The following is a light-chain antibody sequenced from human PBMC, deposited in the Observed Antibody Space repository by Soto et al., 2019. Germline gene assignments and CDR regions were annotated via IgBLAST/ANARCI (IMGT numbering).Light chain of an antibody. J-gene: IGKJ2*01. Sequence: DIQMTQSPSTLSASVGDRVTITCRASQSISSWLAWYQQKPGKAPKLLIYDASSLESGVPSRFSGSGSGTEFTLHISSLQPDDFATYYCQQYNSYSPRDTFGQGTKLEIK. CDR3: QQYNSYSPRDT. V-gene: IGKV1-5*01. CDR1: QSISSW. CDR2: DAS.